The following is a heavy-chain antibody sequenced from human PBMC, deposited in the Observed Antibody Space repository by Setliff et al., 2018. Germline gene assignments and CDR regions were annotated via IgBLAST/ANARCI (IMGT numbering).Heavy chain of an antibody. CDR2: IYTSGST. CDR3: ARDTEHDLWSGYYNWFDP. CDR1: GGSISSYY. J-gene: IGHJ5*02. D-gene: IGHD3-3*01. V-gene: IGHV4-4*07. Sequence: SETLSLTCTVSGGSISSYYWSWIRQPAGKGLEWIGRIYTSGSTNYNPSLKSRVTMSVDTSKNQFSLKLSSVTAADTAVYYCARDTEHDLWSGYYNWFDPWGQGTLVTVSS.